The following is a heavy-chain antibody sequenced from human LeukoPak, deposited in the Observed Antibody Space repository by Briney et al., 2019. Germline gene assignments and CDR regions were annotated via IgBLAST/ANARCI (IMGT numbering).Heavy chain of an antibody. CDR2: ISTSSSYI. J-gene: IGHJ4*02. D-gene: IGHD2-2*01. CDR3: ARGECGSTSCCDGIFDY. Sequence: GGSLRLSCAASGFTFSSYSMNWVRQAPGKGLEWVSSISTSSSYISYADSVKGRFTISRDNAKNSLYLQMTSLRAEDTAVYYCARGECGSTSCCDGIFDYWGQGTLVTVSS. CDR1: GFTFSSYS. V-gene: IGHV3-21*01.